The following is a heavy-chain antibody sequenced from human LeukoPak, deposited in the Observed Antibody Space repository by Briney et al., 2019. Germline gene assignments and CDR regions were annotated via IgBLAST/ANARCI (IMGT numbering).Heavy chain of an antibody. Sequence: SETLSLTCTVSGGSISSSSYYWGWIRQPPGKGLEYIGSIHYSGSTYYNLSLKSRVTISVDTSKNQFSLKLRSVTAADTAVYYCARDGYSNSLYFSYFDLWGRGTLVTVSS. CDR2: IHYSGST. V-gene: IGHV4-39*02. CDR3: ARDGYSNSLYFSYFDL. D-gene: IGHD6-13*01. CDR1: GGSISSSSYY. J-gene: IGHJ2*01.